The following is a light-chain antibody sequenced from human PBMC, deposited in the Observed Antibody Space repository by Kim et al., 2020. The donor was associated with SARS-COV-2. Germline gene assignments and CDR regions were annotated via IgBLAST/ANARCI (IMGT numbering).Light chain of an antibody. J-gene: IGLJ2*01. CDR3: NSRGSNDNVL. Sequence: SSELTQDPAVSVALGQTVRITCQGDSLRSYYATWYQQKPGQAPIVVIYGKNNRPSGIPDRFSGSSSGDTASLTITGTQAGDEADYYCNSRGSNDNVLFGGGTLLTV. V-gene: IGLV3-19*01. CDR1: SLRSYY. CDR2: GKN.